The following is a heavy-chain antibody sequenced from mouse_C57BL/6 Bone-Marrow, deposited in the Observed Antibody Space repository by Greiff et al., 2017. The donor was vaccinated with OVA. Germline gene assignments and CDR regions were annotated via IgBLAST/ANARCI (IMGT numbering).Heavy chain of an antibody. Sequence: EVQLQQSGPELVKPGASVKISCKASGYTFTDYYMNWVKQSHGKSLEWIGDINPNNGGTSYNQKFKGKATLTVDKSSSTAYMELRSLTSEDSAVYDCAKGLHSTGYFDVWGTGTTVTVSS. CDR1: GYTFTDYY. J-gene: IGHJ1*03. CDR2: INPNNGGT. D-gene: IGHD2-10*01. CDR3: AKGLHSTGYFDV. V-gene: IGHV1-26*01.